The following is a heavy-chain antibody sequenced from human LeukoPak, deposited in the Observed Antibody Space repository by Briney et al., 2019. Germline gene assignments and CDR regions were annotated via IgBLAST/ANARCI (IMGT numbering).Heavy chain of an antibody. CDR2: IYYSGST. D-gene: IGHD3-22*01. V-gene: IGHV4-31*03. CDR3: ARGGDSSGYYPQHNYNWFDP. J-gene: IGHJ5*02. Sequence: SETLSLTCTVSGGSISSGGYYWSWIRQHPGKGLEWIGYIYYSGSTCYNPSLKSRVTISVDTSKNQFSLKLSSVTAADTAVYYCARGGDSSGYYPQHNYNWFDPWGQGTLVTVSS. CDR1: GGSISSGGYY.